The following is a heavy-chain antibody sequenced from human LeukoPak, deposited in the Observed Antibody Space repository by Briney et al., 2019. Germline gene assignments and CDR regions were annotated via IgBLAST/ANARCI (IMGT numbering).Heavy chain of an antibody. CDR1: GFTFSSYT. CDR3: ARGPNSNWSGLDF. Sequence: GGSLRLSCAASGFTFSSYTMGWVRQAPGKGLEWVSEINDSGGNTYYARSVKGRFTVSRDNAKNTLYLQVNNLRAEDTAVYYCARGPNSNWSGLDFWGQGTLLTVSS. J-gene: IGHJ4*02. D-gene: IGHD6-6*01. V-gene: IGHV3-23*01. CDR2: INDSGGNT.